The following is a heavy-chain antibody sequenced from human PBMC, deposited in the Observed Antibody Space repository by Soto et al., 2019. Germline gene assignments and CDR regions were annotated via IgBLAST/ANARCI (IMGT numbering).Heavy chain of an antibody. CDR3: ARESSDFYYYYLDV. V-gene: IGHV4-31*03. J-gene: IGHJ6*03. CDR2: IYYTGST. D-gene: IGHD3-3*01. CDR1: GGSISSGGYY. Sequence: QVQLQESGPGLVKPSQTLSLTCTVSGGSISSGGYYWSWIRQHPGKGLEWIGYIYYTGSTYYNPSLKSRVTISVDTSKNQCSLQLSSVTAADSAVYYCARESSDFYYYYLDVWGKGTTVTVSS.